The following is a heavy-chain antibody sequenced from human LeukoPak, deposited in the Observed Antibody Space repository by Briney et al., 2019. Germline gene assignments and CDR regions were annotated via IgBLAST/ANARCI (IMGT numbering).Heavy chain of an antibody. CDR2: IYYSGST. D-gene: IGHD3-16*01. CDR3: ARALPERFGWFDP. CDR1: GGSISSYY. Sequence: SETLSLTCTVSGGSISSYYWSWIRQPPGKGLEWIGYIYYSGSTNYNPSLESRVTISVDTSKNQFSLKLSSVTAADTALYYCARALPERFGWFDPWGQGTLVTVS. V-gene: IGHV4-59*01. J-gene: IGHJ5*02.